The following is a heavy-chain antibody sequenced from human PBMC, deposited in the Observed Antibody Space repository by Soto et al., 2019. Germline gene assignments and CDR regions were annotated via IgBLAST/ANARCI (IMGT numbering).Heavy chain of an antibody. Sequence: ASVKVSCKASGYTFTSYYMHWVRQAPGQGLEWMGIINPSGGSTSYAQKFQGRVTMTRDTSTSTVYMELSSLRSEDTAVYYCARANTEYSGYESAFEIWGQGTMVTVSS. J-gene: IGHJ3*02. CDR2: INPSGGST. CDR1: GYTFTSYY. CDR3: ARANTEYSGYESAFEI. D-gene: IGHD5-12*01. V-gene: IGHV1-46*03.